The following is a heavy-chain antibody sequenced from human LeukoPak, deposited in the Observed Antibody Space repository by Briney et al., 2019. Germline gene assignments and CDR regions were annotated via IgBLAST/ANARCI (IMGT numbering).Heavy chain of an antibody. CDR3: AKDRISVAAPYNWFDP. D-gene: IGHD2-15*01. V-gene: IGHV3-23*01. CDR1: GFTFMNYA. J-gene: IGHJ5*02. Sequence: GGSLRLSCGASGFTFMNYAMSWVRQAPGKGLEWVSTVSGSGLSTYSADSVKGRFTISRDNSKNTLSLQMNSLRAEDTAVYYCAKDRISVAAPYNWFDPWGQGTLVTVSS. CDR2: VSGSGLST.